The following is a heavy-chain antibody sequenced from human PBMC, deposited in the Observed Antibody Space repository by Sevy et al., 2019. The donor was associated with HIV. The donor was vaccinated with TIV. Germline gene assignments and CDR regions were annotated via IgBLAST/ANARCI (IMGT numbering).Heavy chain of an antibody. CDR3: ARGRGYSSSWATLYYYGMDV. CDR1: GGSISSYY. J-gene: IGHJ6*04. V-gene: IGHV4-59*01. D-gene: IGHD6-13*01. CDR2: IYYSGST. Sequence: SETLSLTCTVSGGSISSYYWSWIRQPPGKGLEWIGYIYYSGSTNYNPSLKSRVTISVDTSKNQFSLKLSSVTAAETAVYYFARGRGYSSSWATLYYYGMDVWGKGTTVTVSS.